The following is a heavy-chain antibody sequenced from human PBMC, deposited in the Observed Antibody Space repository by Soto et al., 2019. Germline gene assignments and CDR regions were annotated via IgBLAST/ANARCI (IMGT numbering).Heavy chain of an antibody. D-gene: IGHD3-22*01. CDR2: IKYSGST. J-gene: IGHJ4*02. Sequence: SETLSLTCTVSGGSISSGGYHWSWIRQPPGKGLEWIGYIKYSGSTYYNPSLKSRVTISVDTSKNQFSLKLTSVTAADTAVYYCASAARFYNSSVYYDFDYWGQGALVTVSS. CDR1: GGSISSGGYH. V-gene: IGHV4-30-4*01. CDR3: ASAARFYNSSVYYDFDY.